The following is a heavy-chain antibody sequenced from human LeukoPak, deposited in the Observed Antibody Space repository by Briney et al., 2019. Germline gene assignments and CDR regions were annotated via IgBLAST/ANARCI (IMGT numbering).Heavy chain of an antibody. Sequence: SETLSLTCAVYGGSFSGYYWSWIRQPPGKGLEWIGEINHSGSTNYNPSLKSRVTISVDTSKNQFSLKLSSVTAADTAVYYCARGLPAYGSGSFVNPWGQGTLVTVSS. CDR1: GGSFSGYY. V-gene: IGHV4-34*01. CDR2: INHSGST. J-gene: IGHJ5*02. D-gene: IGHD3-10*01. CDR3: ARGLPAYGSGSFVNP.